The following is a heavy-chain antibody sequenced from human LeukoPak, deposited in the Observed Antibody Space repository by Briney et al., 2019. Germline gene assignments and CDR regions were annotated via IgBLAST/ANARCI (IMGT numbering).Heavy chain of an antibody. J-gene: IGHJ4*02. D-gene: IGHD3-9*01. CDR2: ISAYNGNT. CDR1: GYTFTSYG. CDR3: ARDRQGYFDWLFHFDY. V-gene: IGHV1-18*01. Sequence: ASVKVSCKASGYTFTSYGISWVRQAPGQGLEWMGWISAYNGNTNYAQKLQGRVTMTTDTSTSTAYMELRSLRSDDTAVYYCARDRQGYFDWLFHFDYWAQGTLVTVSS.